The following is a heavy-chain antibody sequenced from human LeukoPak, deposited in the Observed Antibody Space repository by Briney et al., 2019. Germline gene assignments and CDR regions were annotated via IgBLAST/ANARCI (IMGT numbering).Heavy chain of an antibody. CDR3: TTVGRDNWFDP. J-gene: IGHJ5*02. V-gene: IGHV3-15*01. Sequence: GGSLRLSCAASGFTFSNAWMSWVRQAPGKGLEWVGRIKTKTYGGKTDYAAPVKGRFNISRDDSKHTMYLQMNSMKTEDTAVYNCTTVGRDNWFDPWGQGTLVTVSS. D-gene: IGHD2-15*01. CDR1: GFTFSNAW. CDR2: IKTKTYGGKT.